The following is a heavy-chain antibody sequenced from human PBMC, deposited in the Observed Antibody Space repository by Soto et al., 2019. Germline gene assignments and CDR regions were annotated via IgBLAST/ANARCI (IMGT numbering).Heavy chain of an antibody. CDR2: IYYSGST. CDR3: AREIRYSYGFRDVLPGY. Sequence: PSETLSLTCTVSGGSVSSGSYYWSWIRQPPGKGLEWIGYIYYSGSTNYNPSLKSRVTISVDTSKNQFSLKLSSVTAADTAVYYCAREIRYSYGFRDVLPGYWGQGTLVTVSS. CDR1: GGSVSSGSYY. J-gene: IGHJ4*02. D-gene: IGHD5-18*01. V-gene: IGHV4-61*01.